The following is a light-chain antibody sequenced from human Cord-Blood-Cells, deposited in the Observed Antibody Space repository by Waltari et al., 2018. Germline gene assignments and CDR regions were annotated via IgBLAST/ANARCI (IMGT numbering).Light chain of an antibody. V-gene: IGKV1-9*01. Sequence: IQLTQSPSSLSASVGDRVTITCRASQGISSYLAWYQQKPGKAPKLLIYAASTLQSGVPSRFSGSGSVTDFTLTISSLQPEDFATYYCQQLNSYPIFTFGPGTKVDIK. CDR3: QQLNSYPIFT. CDR2: AAS. CDR1: QGISSY. J-gene: IGKJ3*01.